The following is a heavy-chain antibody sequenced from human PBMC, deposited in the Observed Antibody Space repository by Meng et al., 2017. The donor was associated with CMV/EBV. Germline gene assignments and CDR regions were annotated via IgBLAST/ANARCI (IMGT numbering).Heavy chain of an antibody. CDR1: GFTFSSYE. CDR2: ISSSGSTI. D-gene: IGHD2-21*01. V-gene: IGHV3-48*03. Sequence: GGSLRLSCAASGFTFSSYEMNWVRQAPGKGLEWVSYISSSGSTIYYADSVKGRFTISRDNAKNSLYLQMNSLRAEDTAVYYCARYSNKRTPFEPRYYFDYWGQGTLVTVSS. J-gene: IGHJ4*02. CDR3: ARYSNKRTPFEPRYYFDY.